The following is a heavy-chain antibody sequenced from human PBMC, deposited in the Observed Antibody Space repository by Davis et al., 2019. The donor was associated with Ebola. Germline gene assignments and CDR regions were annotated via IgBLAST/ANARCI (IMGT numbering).Heavy chain of an antibody. CDR1: GFTFSSYA. Sequence: GESLKISCAASGFTFSSYAMHWVRQAPGQGLEWVAVISYDGSNKYYADSVKGRFTISRDNAKNSLYLQMNSLRDEDTAVYYCARDGIAAPPNFDYWGQGTLVTVSS. V-gene: IGHV3-30-3*01. J-gene: IGHJ4*02. D-gene: IGHD6-6*01. CDR3: ARDGIAAPPNFDY. CDR2: ISYDGSNK.